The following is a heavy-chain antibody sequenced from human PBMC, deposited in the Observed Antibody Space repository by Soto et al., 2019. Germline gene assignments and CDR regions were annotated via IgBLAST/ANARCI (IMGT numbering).Heavy chain of an antibody. CDR3: ARDGPYCSSTICYFDY. D-gene: IGHD2-2*01. CDR2: ISGSSYYK. J-gene: IGHJ4*02. Sequence: GGSLRLSCAASGFTFTTYMNWVRQAPGKGLEWVSSISGSSYYKYYADSVKGRFTISRDNAQNSLFLQMNSLRAEDTAVYFCARDGPYCSSTICYFDYWGQGTLVTVSS. CDR1: GFTFTTY. V-gene: IGHV3-21*01.